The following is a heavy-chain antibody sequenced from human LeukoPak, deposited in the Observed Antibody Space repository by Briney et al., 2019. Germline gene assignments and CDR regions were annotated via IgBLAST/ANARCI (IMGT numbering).Heavy chain of an antibody. CDR2: IIPIFGTA. D-gene: IGHD3-10*01. CDR1: GGTFSSYA. V-gene: IGHV1-69*05. J-gene: IGHJ4*02. Sequence: SVKVSCKASGGTFSSYAISWVRQAPGQGLEWMGRIIPIFGTANYAQKFQGRVTITTDESTSTAYMELSSLRSEDTAVYYCARRRSSGSYPYYFDYWGQGTLVTVSS. CDR3: ARRRSSGSYPYYFDY.